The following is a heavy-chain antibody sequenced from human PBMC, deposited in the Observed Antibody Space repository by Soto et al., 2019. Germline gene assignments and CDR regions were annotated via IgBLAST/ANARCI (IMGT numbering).Heavy chain of an antibody. CDR2: IYYSGST. CDR1: GGSISSSSYY. V-gene: IGHV4-39*01. Sequence: SETLSLTCTVSGGSISSSSYYWGWIRQPPGKRLEWIGSIYYSGSTYYNPSLKSRVTISVDTSKNQFSLKLSSVTAADTAVYYCAGPRRGIAAWGYWGQGTLVTVSS. CDR3: AGPRRGIAAWGY. D-gene: IGHD6-13*01. J-gene: IGHJ4*02.